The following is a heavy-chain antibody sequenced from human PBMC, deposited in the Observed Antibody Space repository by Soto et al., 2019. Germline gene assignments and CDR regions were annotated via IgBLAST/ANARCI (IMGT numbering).Heavy chain of an antibody. D-gene: IGHD4-4*01. J-gene: IGHJ4*02. CDR1: GGSISSGDYY. CDR3: AAWNQYRNYHIRPSYYFDY. CDR2: IYYSGST. V-gene: IGHV4-30-4*01. Sequence: PSETLSLTCTVSGGSISSGDYYWSWIRQPPGKGLEWIGYIYYSGSTYYNPSLKSRVTISVDTSKNQFSLKLSSVTAADTAVYYCAAWNQYRNYHIRPSYYFDYWGQGTLVTVSS.